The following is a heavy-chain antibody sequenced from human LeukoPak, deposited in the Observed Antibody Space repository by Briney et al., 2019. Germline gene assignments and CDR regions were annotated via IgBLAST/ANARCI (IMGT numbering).Heavy chain of an antibody. CDR3: ARLADYDSSCYLSY. Sequence: ASVKVSCKASVYTFTGYNMYWVRQAPGQGLGWMGIINPSGGSARYAQKFQGRVTMTRDTSTSTVYMEVSSLRSEDTAVYYCARLADYDSSCYLSYWGQGTLVTVSS. D-gene: IGHD3-22*01. CDR1: VYTFTGYN. CDR2: INPSGGSA. J-gene: IGHJ4*02. V-gene: IGHV1-46*01.